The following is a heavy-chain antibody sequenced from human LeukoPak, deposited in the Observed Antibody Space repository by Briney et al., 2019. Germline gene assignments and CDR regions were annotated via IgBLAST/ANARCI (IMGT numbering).Heavy chain of an antibody. CDR2: MNPNSGNT. V-gene: IGHV1-8*01. Sequence: ASVKVSCKTSGYTFNSYDINWVRQATGQGLEWMGWMNPNSGNTGYAQKFQGRVAMTRNTSISTAYMELSSLRSEDTAVYYCAAVWFGELLSWPYFDYWGQGTLVTVSS. CDR3: AAVWFGELLSWPYFDY. CDR1: GYTFNSYD. J-gene: IGHJ4*02. D-gene: IGHD3-10*01.